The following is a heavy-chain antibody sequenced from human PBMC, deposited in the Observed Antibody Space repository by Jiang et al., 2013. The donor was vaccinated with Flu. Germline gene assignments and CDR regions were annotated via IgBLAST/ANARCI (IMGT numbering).Heavy chain of an antibody. CDR2: ISAYNGNT. Sequence: GQGLEWMGWISAYNGNTNYAQKLQGRVTMTTDTSTSTAYMELRSLRSDDTAVYYCARGLLAVAGRQRDYWGQGTLVTVSS. D-gene: IGHD6-19*01. CDR3: ARGLLAVAGRQRDY. V-gene: IGHV1-18*01. J-gene: IGHJ4*02.